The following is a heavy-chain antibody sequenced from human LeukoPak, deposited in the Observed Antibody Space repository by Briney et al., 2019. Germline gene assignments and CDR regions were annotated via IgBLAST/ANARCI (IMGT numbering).Heavy chain of an antibody. J-gene: IGHJ4*02. V-gene: IGHV3-48*03. Sequence: PGGSLRLSCAASGFTFGSYEMNWVRHAPGRGLEWVSHISGGGESTVYPDAVKSRFTISRDNAKNSLYLQMNSLRVEDTGVYYCARRSGRRYEYWGQGVLVTVSP. CDR1: GFTFGSYE. CDR2: ISGGGEST. D-gene: IGHD5-24*01. CDR3: ARRSGRRYEY.